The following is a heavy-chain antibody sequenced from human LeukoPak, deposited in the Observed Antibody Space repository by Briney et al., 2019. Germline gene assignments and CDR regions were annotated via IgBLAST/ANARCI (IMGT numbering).Heavy chain of an antibody. CDR2: IYTSGST. CDR1: GGSISSYY. J-gene: IGHJ5*02. Sequence: SETLSLTCTVSGGSISSYYWSWIRQPPGKGLEWIGYIYTSGSTNYNPSLKSRVTISVDTSKNQFSLKLSSVTAADTAEYYCARHRRGVLNWFDPWGQGTLVTVSS. V-gene: IGHV4-4*09. D-gene: IGHD3-10*01. CDR3: ARHRRGVLNWFDP.